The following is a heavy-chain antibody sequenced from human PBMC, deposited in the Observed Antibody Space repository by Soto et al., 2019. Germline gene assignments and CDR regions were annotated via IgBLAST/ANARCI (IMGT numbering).Heavy chain of an antibody. CDR1: GFSLTTDGMA. D-gene: IGHD3-22*01. J-gene: IGHJ5*02. CDR3: AHRPGYYDSSAPYR. CDR2: IYWNDDK. V-gene: IGHV2-5*01. Sequence: SGPTLVNPTQTLTLTCTFSGFSLTTDGMAVAWIRQPPGKALEWLALIYWNDDKRYSQSLRDRLTITRDTSKNQVVLTMINMDPVDTATYYCAHRPGYYDSSAPYRWGQGTLVTVSS.